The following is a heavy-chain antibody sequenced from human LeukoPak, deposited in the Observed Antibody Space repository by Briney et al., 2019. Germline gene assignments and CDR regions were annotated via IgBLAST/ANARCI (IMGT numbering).Heavy chain of an antibody. CDR1: GGSISSYY. Sequence: PSETLSLTCTVSGGSISSYYWSWIRQPPGKGLEWIGYIYYSGSTNYNPSLKSRVTTSVDTSKNQFSLKLSSVTAADTAVYYCASGTYYYDSSGFYYYYYGMDVWGQGTTVTVSS. CDR2: IYYSGST. V-gene: IGHV4-59*08. D-gene: IGHD3-22*01. J-gene: IGHJ6*02. CDR3: ASGTYYYDSSGFYYYYYGMDV.